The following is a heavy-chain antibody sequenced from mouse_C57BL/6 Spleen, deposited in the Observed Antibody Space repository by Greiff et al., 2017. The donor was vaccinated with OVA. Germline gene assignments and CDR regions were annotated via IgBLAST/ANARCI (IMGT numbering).Heavy chain of an antibody. D-gene: IGHD4-1*01. CDR2: ISSGSSTI. CDR1: GFTFSDYG. V-gene: IGHV5-17*01. CDR3: ARWDLGYFDV. J-gene: IGHJ1*03. Sequence: DVHLVESGGGLVKPGGSLKLSCAASGFTFSDYGMHWVRQAPEKGLEWVAYISSGSSTIYYADTVKGRFTISRDNAKNTLFLQMTSLRSEDTAMYYCARWDLGYFDVWGTGTTVTVSS.